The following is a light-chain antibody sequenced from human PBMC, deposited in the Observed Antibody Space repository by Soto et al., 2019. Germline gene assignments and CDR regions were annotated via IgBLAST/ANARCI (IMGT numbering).Light chain of an antibody. CDR2: DVN. CDR1: SSDVGAYIF. Sequence: QSVLTQPPSASGTPGQRVTISCTGTSSDVGAYIFVSWYQQHPGKAPKLMVYDVNRRPPGVPDRFFGSKSGNTASLTVSGLQAEDEADYYCVSFAGGTYVFGTGTKVTVL. CDR3: VSFAGGTYV. V-gene: IGLV2-8*01. J-gene: IGLJ1*01.